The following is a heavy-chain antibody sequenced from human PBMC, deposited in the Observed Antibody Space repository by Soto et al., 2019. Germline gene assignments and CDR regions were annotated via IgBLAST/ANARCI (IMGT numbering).Heavy chain of an antibody. Sequence: QVQLQQWGAGLLKPSETLSLTCAVYGGSFSGYYWSWIRQPPGKGLEWIGEINHSGSTNYNPSLKGRVTISVDTSKNQFSLKLSSVTAADTAVYYCARVLVVVAASRGGDAFDIWGQGTMVTVSS. J-gene: IGHJ3*02. CDR2: INHSGST. CDR1: GGSFSGYY. D-gene: IGHD2-15*01. V-gene: IGHV4-34*01. CDR3: ARVLVVVAASRGGDAFDI.